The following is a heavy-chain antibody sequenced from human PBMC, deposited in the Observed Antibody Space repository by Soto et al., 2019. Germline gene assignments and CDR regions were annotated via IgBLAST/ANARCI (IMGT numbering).Heavy chain of an antibody. Sequence: SETLSLTCPVSGGSISNSSYYWGWIRRPPGKGLEWIGTIYYSGNTYYNPSLKNQHTISVDTSKNQFSLKLSSVTVADTAVYYCARAPNRFGNGWFDPWGQGTLVT. J-gene: IGHJ5*02. D-gene: IGHD3-10*01. V-gene: IGHV4-39*01. CDR3: ARAPNRFGNGWFDP. CDR2: IYYSGNT. CDR1: GGSISNSSYY.